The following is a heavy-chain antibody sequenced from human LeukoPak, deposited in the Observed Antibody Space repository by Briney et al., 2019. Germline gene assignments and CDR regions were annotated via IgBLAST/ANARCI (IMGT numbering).Heavy chain of an antibody. CDR2: INPNSGGT. J-gene: IGHJ5*02. Sequence: GASVKVSCXAAGYAFTGYYMFWVRQAPGQGLEWMGRINPNSGGTNYAQKFQGRVTMTRDTSISTAYMELSRLRSDDTAVYYCARGYCSGGSCYSVENWFDPWGQGTLVTVSS. CDR1: GYAFTGYY. D-gene: IGHD2-15*01. CDR3: ARGYCSGGSCYSVENWFDP. V-gene: IGHV1-2*06.